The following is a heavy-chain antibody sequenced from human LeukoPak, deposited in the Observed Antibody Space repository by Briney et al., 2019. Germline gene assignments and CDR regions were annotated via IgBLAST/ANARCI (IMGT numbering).Heavy chain of an antibody. CDR1: GYTFTSYD. V-gene: IGHV1-8*01. J-gene: IGHJ5*02. CDR3: ARALSNILTGYHNWFDP. D-gene: IGHD3-9*01. CDR2: MNPNSGNT. Sequence: ASVKVSCKASGYTFTSYDINWVRQATGQGLEWMGWMNPNSGNTGYAQKFQGRVTMTRNTSTSTAYMELSSLRSEDTAVYYCARALSNILTGYHNWFDPWGQGTLVTVSS.